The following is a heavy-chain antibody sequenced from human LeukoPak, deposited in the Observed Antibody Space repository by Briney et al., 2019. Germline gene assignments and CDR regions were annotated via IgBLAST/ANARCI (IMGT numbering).Heavy chain of an antibody. J-gene: IGHJ5*02. D-gene: IGHD3-3*01. V-gene: IGHV4-34*01. CDR3: ARRPFTIFGSRWFDP. Sequence: SETLSLTCAVYGGSFIDYYWSWIRQPPGKGLEWIGEINDGGSTNYNPSLKSRVTISVDTSKNQFSLKLSSVTAADTAVYYCARRPFTIFGSRWFDPWGQGTLVTVSS. CDR1: GGSFIDYY. CDR2: INDGGST.